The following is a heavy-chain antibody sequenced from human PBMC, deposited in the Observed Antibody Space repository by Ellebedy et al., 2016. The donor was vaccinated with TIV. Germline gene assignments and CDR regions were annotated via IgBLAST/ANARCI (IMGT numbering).Heavy chain of an antibody. CDR1: GFTFSRHG. D-gene: IGHD3-22*01. CDR3: AKYGDCTSCYFLDV. Sequence: PGGSLRLSCAASGFTFSRHGIHWLRQAPGKGLEWVAFISYDASNKYYADSVKGRFTISRDNSRNSLYLQMNSLRVEDTALYYCAKYGDCTSCYFLDVWGQGTAVTVSS. J-gene: IGHJ6*02. CDR2: ISYDASNK. V-gene: IGHV3-30*02.